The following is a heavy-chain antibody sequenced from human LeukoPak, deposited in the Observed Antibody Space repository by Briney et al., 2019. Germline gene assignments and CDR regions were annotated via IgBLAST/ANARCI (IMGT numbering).Heavy chain of an antibody. D-gene: IGHD6-19*01. CDR1: GFTFRSYD. CDR3: ARGGIPVAGIDEIDF. J-gene: IGHJ4*02. Sequence: GGSLRLSCAASGFTFRSYDMHWVRQVTGKGLEWASAIGISGDTHYLDSVKGRFTISRENAKNSLYLQMDSLRAGDTAVYYCARGGIPVAGIDEIDFWGQGTLVTVAS. V-gene: IGHV3-13*01. CDR2: IGISGDT.